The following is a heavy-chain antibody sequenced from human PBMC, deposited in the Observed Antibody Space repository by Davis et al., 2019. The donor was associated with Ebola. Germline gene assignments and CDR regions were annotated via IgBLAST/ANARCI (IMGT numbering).Heavy chain of an antibody. CDR3: AKEGYSSGGGSDY. CDR2: ISYDGSNK. Sequence: GGSLRLSCAASGFTFSSYGMHWVRQAPGKGLEWVAVISYDGSNKYYADSVKGRFTISRDNSKNTLYLQMNSLRAEDTAVYYCAKEGYSSGGGSDYWGQGTLVTVSS. CDR1: GFTFSSYG. D-gene: IGHD6-19*01. V-gene: IGHV3-30*18. J-gene: IGHJ4*02.